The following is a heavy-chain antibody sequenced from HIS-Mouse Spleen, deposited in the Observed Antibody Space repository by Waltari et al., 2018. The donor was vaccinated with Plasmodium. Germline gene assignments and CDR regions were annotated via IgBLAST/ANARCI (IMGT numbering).Heavy chain of an antibody. CDR1: GFTFSSYW. CDR3: ARDRRGYWYFDL. J-gene: IGHJ2*01. V-gene: IGHV3-7*01. Sequence: EVQLVESGGGLVQPGGSLRLSCAASGFTFSSYWMSWVRQAPGKGLEGGANIKQDGSEKYYVDSVKGRFTISRDNAKNSLYLQMNSLRAEDTAVYYCARDRRGYWYFDLWGRGTLVTVSS. D-gene: IGHD5-12*01. CDR2: IKQDGSEK.